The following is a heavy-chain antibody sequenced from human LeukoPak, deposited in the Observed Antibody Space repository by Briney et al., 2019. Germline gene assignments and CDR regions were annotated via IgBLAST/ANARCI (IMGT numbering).Heavy chain of an antibody. Sequence: PSETLSLTCTVSGGSISSYYWSWIRQPPGKGLEWIGYIYYSGSTNYNPSLKSRVTISVDTSKNQFSLKLSSVTAADTAVYYCARVPHEYYDFWSGFYGMDVWGQGTTVTVSS. CDR2: IYYSGST. V-gene: IGHV4-59*01. CDR1: GGSISSYY. D-gene: IGHD3-3*01. J-gene: IGHJ6*02. CDR3: ARVPHEYYDFWSGFYGMDV.